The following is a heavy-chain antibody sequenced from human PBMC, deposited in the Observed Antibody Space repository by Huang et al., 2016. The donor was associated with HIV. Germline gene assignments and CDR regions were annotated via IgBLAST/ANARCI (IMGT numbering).Heavy chain of an antibody. CDR3: VIMDDYFDY. CDR1: GFAFSQYA. J-gene: IGHJ4*02. Sequence: EVQLVESGGGLVQPGWSLRLSCAASGFAFSQYAVHWVPQSPGKGLECVAGIGGNSGDIAYGGSVRGRFVISRDNAKKSLYLKMNGLRFEDTALYFCVIMDDYFDYWGQGVLVGVSS. CDR2: IGGNSGDI. V-gene: IGHV3-9*01. D-gene: IGHD2-8*01.